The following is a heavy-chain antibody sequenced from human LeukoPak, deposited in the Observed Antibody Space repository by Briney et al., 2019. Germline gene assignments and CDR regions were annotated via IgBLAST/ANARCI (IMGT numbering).Heavy chain of an antibody. CDR3: ARVGRNYYDSSGYYHWFDP. CDR1: RYTFTGYY. CDR2: INPNSGGT. J-gene: IGHJ5*02. Sequence: ASVKVSCKASRYTFTGYYMHWVRQAPGQGLEWMGWINPNSGGTNYAQKFQGRVTMTTDTSTSTAYMELRSLRSDDTAVYYCARVGRNYYDSSGYYHWFDPWGQGTLVTVSS. V-gene: IGHV1-2*02. D-gene: IGHD3-22*01.